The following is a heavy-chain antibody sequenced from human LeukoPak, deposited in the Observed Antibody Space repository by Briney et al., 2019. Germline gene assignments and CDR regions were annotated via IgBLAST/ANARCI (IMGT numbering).Heavy chain of an antibody. CDR2: IIPIFGTA. Sequence: SVKVSCKASGGTFSSYAISWVRQAPGQGLEWMGGIIPIFGTANYAQKFQGRVTITTDESTSTAYMELSSLRSEDTAVYYCASGARGWGYSYNNWFDPWGQGTLVTVSS. D-gene: IGHD5-18*01. J-gene: IGHJ5*02. CDR1: GGTFSSYA. V-gene: IGHV1-69*05. CDR3: ASGARGWGYSYNNWFDP.